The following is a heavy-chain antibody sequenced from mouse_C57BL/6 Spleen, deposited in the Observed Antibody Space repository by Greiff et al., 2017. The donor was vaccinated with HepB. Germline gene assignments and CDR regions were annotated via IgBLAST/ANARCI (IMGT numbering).Heavy chain of an antibody. V-gene: IGHV5-15*01. J-gene: IGHJ2*01. CDR3: ARQGSSGYFDY. D-gene: IGHD3-2*02. Sequence: EVQLVESGGGLVQPGGSLKLSCAASGFTFSDYGMAWVRQAPRKGPEWVAFISNLAYSIYYADTVTGRFTISRENAKNTLYLEMSSLRSEDTAMYYCARQGSSGYFDYWGQGTTLTVSS. CDR2: ISNLAYSI. CDR1: GFTFSDYG.